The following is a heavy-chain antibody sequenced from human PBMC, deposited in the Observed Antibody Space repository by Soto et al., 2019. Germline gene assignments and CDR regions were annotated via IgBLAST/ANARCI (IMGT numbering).Heavy chain of an antibody. V-gene: IGHV4-31*03. CDR3: ARDDVRSRGYFDY. CDR1: GGSISSGGYY. Sequence: PSETLSLTCTVSGGSISSGGYYWSWIRQHPGKGLEWIGYIYYSGSTYYNPSLKSRVTISVDTSKNQFSLKLSSVTAADTAVYYCARDDVRSRGYFDYWGHGTLVTVSS. CDR2: IYYSGST. D-gene: IGHD3-10*01. J-gene: IGHJ4*01.